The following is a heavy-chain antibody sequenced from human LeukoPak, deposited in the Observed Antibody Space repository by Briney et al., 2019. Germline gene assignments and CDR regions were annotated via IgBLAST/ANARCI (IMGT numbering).Heavy chain of an antibody. CDR3: ARDAARGGITVTTEY. J-gene: IGHJ4*02. CDR2: INPNSGGT. Sequence: ASVKVSCKASGYTFTGYYIHCVRQAPGQGLEWMGWINPNSGGTNYAQRFQGRVTMTRDTSISTAYMELSRLRSDDTAVYYCARDAARGGITVTTEYWGQGTLVTVSS. D-gene: IGHD4-11*01. CDR1: GYTFTGYY. V-gene: IGHV1-2*02.